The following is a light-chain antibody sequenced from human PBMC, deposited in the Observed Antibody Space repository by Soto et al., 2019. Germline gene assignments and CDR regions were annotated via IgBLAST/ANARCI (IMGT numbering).Light chain of an antibody. J-gene: IGLJ2*01. CDR2: EVS. CDR3: CSYAGSYTV. V-gene: IGLV2-14*01. CDR1: SSDIGAYTY. Sequence: QSALTQPASVSGSPGQSITISCTGTSSDIGAYTYVSWYQHPPDKAPKLIIYEVSNRPSGVSNRFSGSKSGNVASLTISGLQAEDEADYYCCSYAGSYTVFGGGTKLTVL.